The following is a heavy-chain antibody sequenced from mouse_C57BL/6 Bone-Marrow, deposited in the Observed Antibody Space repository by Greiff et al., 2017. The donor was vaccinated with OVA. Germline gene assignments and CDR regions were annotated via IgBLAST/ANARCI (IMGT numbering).Heavy chain of an antibody. D-gene: IGHD2-4*01. Sequence: VQLQQPGTELVKPGASVKLSCKASGYTFTSYWMHWVKQRPGQGLEWIGNINPSNGGTNYNEKFKSKATLTGDKASSTAYMQLSSLTSEDSAVYECAREGGYDYDEGTFAYWGQGTLVTVSA. J-gene: IGHJ3*01. CDR1: GYTFTSYW. CDR2: INPSNGGT. CDR3: AREGGYDYDEGTFAY. V-gene: IGHV1-53*01.